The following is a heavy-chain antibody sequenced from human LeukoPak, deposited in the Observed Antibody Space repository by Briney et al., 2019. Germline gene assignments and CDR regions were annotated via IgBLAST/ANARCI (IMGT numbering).Heavy chain of an antibody. CDR1: GYTFTYRY. J-gene: IGHJ3*02. CDR3: ATWDHDAFDI. CDR2: ITPFNGNT. D-gene: IGHD1-26*01. V-gene: IGHV1-45*02. Sequence: SVKVSCKASGYTFTYRYLHWVRQAPGQALEWMGWITPFNGNTNYAQKFQDRVTITRDRSTSTAYMELSSLRSEDTAMYYCATWDHDAFDIWGQGTMVTVSS.